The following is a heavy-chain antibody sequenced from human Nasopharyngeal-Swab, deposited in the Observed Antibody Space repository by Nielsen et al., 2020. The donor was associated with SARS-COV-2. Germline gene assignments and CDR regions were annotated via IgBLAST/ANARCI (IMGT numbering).Heavy chain of an antibody. CDR1: GFTFSSYS. CDR2: ISSSSSSI. Sequence: GASLKISCAASGFTFSSYSMNWVRQAPGKGLEWVSYISSSSSSIHYADSVKGRFTISRDNAKNSLCLQMNSLRDEDTAVYYCARTPGYYYDSSGYDYWGQGTPVTVSS. D-gene: IGHD3-22*01. V-gene: IGHV3-48*02. J-gene: IGHJ4*02. CDR3: ARTPGYYYDSSGYDY.